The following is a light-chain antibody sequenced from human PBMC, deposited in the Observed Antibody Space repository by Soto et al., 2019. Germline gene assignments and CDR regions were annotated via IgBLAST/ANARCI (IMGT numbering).Light chain of an antibody. J-gene: IGLJ2*01. V-gene: IGLV3-16*01. CDR3: LSADSSGTVWV. CDR2: KNS. Sequence: YELTQPPSVSVSLGQMARITCSGEALPKKYAYWYQQKPGQFPVVVIYKNSERPSGIPERFSGSSSGTIVTLTISGVQAEDEADYYCLSADSSGTVWVFGGGTQLTVL. CDR1: ALPKKY.